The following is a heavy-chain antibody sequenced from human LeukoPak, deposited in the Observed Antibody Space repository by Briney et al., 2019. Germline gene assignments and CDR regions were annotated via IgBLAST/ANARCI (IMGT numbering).Heavy chain of an antibody. D-gene: IGHD5-18*01. CDR1: GFTFSSYA. V-gene: IGHV3-30-3*01. J-gene: IGHJ4*02. CDR2: ISYDGSNK. CDR3: ARDRVDTAMVYYFDY. Sequence: TGGSLRLSCAASGFTFSSYAMHWVRQAPGKGLEWVAVISYDGSNKCYADSVKGRFTISRDNSKNTLYLQMNSLRAEDTAVYYCARDRVDTAMVYYFDYWGQGTLVTVSS.